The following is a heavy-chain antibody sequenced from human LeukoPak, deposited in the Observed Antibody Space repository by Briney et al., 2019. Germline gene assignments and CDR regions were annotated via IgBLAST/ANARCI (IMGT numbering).Heavy chain of an antibody. CDR3: ARFTPSPAGAFDI. CDR1: GYTLTNYA. J-gene: IGHJ3*02. Sequence: ASVTVSCTASGYTLTNYAMNWVRQAPGQGLEWMGWINTNTGNPTYAQGFTGRFVFSLDTSVSTAYLQISSLKAEDTAVYCCARFTPSPAGAFDIWGQGTMVTVSS. CDR2: INTNTGNP. V-gene: IGHV7-4-1*02. D-gene: IGHD2-15*01.